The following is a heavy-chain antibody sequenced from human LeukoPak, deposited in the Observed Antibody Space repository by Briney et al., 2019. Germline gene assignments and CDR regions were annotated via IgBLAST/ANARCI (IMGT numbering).Heavy chain of an antibody. CDR2: IYTGGST. D-gene: IGHD7-27*01. Sequence: GGSLRLSCVASGFTISSNYMSWVRQAPGKGLEWISVIYTGGSTSYADSAKGRFTISRDSSTNTLFLQMNSLRAEDTAVYYCARASTLRTGDAHWGQGTLVTVSS. V-gene: IGHV3-66*01. CDR3: ARASTLRTGDAH. CDR1: GFTISSNY. J-gene: IGHJ4*02.